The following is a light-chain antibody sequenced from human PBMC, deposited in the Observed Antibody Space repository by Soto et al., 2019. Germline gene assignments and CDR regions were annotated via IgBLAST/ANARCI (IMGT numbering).Light chain of an antibody. CDR1: SSNIGINA. CDR2: NNY. Sequence: QSVVTQPPSTSGTPGQRGTISCSGSSSNIGINAVNWYQQFPGTAPKLLFYNNYERPSGVPDRFSGSKSGTSASLAISGLQYEDEADYYCAVWDDSLNGVVFGGGTKLTVL. CDR3: AVWDDSLNGVV. J-gene: IGLJ3*02. V-gene: IGLV1-44*01.